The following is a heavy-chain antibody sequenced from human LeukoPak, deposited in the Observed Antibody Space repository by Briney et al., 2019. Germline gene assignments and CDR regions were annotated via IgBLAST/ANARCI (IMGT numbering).Heavy chain of an antibody. CDR1: GGSFSGYY. CDR3: ARSEDHNYYYYYGMDV. Sequence: SETLSLTCAVYGGSFSGYYWSWIRQPPGKGLEWIGYIYYSGSTNYNPSLKSRVTISVDTSKNQFSLKLSSVTAADTAVYYCARSEDHNYYYYYGMDVWGQGTTVTVSS. V-gene: IGHV4-59*01. CDR2: IYYSGST. J-gene: IGHJ6*02.